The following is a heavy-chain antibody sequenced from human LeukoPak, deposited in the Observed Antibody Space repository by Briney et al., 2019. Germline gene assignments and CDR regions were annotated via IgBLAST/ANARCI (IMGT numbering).Heavy chain of an antibody. CDR3: ARGAATSGYYNY. D-gene: IGHD3-3*01. CDR2: IYYSGST. V-gene: IGHV4-39*07. J-gene: IGHJ4*02. Sequence: SETLSLTCTVSGGSISSSSYYWGWIRQPPGKGLEWIGSIYYSGSTYYNPSLKSRVTISVDTSKNQFSLKLSSVTAADTAVYYCARGAATSGYYNYWGQGTLVTVSS. CDR1: GGSISSSSYY.